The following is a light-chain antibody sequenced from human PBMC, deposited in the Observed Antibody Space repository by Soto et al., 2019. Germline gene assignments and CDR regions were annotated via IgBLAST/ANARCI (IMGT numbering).Light chain of an antibody. J-gene: IGKJ3*01. CDR3: QQYVDLPLS. CDR1: QSLPTKA. Sequence: EIVLTQSPGTLSLSPGERVTLSCRASQSLPTKALAWYQQKPGQTPRLLIYGASTRDTAIPARFNGSGSGPDFTLTISRVEPADFAVYYCQQYVDLPLSFGPGTKVYIK. CDR2: GAS. V-gene: IGKV3-20*01.